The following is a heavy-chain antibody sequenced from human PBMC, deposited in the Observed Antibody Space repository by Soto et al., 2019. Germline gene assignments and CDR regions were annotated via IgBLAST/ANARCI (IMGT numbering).Heavy chain of an antibody. V-gene: IGHV4-30-2*01. CDR3: ARVGYYYDSSGYFDY. J-gene: IGHJ4*02. CDR2: IYHSGST. Sequence: QLQLQESGSGLVKPSQTLSLTCAVSGGSISSGGYSWSWIRQPPGKGLEWIGYIYHSGSTYYNPSLKSRVTKSVDRSKNQFSLKLSSVTSADTAVYYCARVGYYYDSSGYFDYWGQGTLVTVSS. D-gene: IGHD3-22*01. CDR1: GGSISSGGYS.